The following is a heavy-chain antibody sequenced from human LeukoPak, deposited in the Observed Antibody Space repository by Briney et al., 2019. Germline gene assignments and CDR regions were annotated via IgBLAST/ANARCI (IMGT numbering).Heavy chain of an antibody. D-gene: IGHD3-16*02. J-gene: IGHJ4*02. CDR3: AKVNLNTFGGVIVPFYFDY. Sequence: PGGSLRLSCAASGFTFSSYAMSWVRQAPGKGLEWVSAISGSGGSTYYADSVKGRFTISRDNSENTLYLQMNSLRAEDTAVYYCAKVNLNTFGGVIVPFYFDYWGQGTLVTVSS. CDR2: ISGSGGST. V-gene: IGHV3-23*01. CDR1: GFTFSSYA.